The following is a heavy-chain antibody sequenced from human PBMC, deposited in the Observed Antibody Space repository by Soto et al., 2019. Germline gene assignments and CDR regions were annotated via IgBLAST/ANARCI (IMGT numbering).Heavy chain of an antibody. CDR1: GGTFSSYA. D-gene: IGHD5-12*01. V-gene: IGHV1-69*01. CDR2: IIPIFGTA. Sequence: QVQLVQPGAEVKKPGSSVKVSCKASGGTFSSYAISWVRQAPGQGLEWMGGIIPIFGTANYAQKFQGRVTIIPDEATSTAYMELSSLRSEDPAVYDCARAVGDGYDSFDIWGQGTMVTVSS. J-gene: IGHJ3*02. CDR3: ARAVGDGYDSFDI.